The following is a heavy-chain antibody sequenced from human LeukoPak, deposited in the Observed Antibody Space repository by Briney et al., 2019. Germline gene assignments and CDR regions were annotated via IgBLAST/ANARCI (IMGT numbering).Heavy chain of an antibody. J-gene: IGHJ4*02. D-gene: IGHD6-19*01. CDR2: INPSGGST. CDR1: GYTFTSYY. V-gene: IGHV1-46*01. CDR3: VRSVGSSGWYGEFDY. Sequence: ASVKVSCKASGYTFTSYYMHWVRQAPGHGLEWMGIINPSGGSTSYVQKLQGRVTMTRDTSTSTVYMEVSSLRSEDTAMYFCVRSVGSSGWYGEFDYWGQGTLVTVPS.